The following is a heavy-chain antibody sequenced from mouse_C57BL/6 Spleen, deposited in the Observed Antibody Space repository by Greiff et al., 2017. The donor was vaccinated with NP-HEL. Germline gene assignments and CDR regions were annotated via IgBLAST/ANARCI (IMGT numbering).Heavy chain of an antibody. V-gene: IGHV5-9*01. Sequence: DVMLVESGGGLVKPGGSLKLSCAASGFTFSSYTMSWVRQTPEKRLEWVATISGGGGNTYYPDSVKGRFTISRDNAKNTLYLQMSSLRSEDTALYYCASLYGNFYFDYWGQGTTLTVSS. J-gene: IGHJ2*01. CDR1: GFTFSSYT. CDR3: ASLYGNFYFDY. D-gene: IGHD2-1*01. CDR2: ISGGGGNT.